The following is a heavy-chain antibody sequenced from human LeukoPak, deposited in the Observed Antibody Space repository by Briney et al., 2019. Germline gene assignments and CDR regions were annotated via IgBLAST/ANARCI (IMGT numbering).Heavy chain of an antibody. CDR2: MNPNSGDT. Sequence: ASVKVSCKDSGYTFTSYNINWVRQATGQGLEWMGWMNPNSGDTGYAQKFQGRVTMTRNTSISTAYMELSSLRSEDTAVYYCAKRYGSYYRAFDIWGQGTMVTVSS. D-gene: IGHD1-26*01. J-gene: IGHJ3*02. CDR3: AKRYGSYYRAFDI. CDR1: GYTFTSYN. V-gene: IGHV1-8*01.